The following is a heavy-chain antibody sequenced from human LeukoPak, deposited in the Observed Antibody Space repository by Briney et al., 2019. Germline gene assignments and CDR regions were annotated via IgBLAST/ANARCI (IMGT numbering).Heavy chain of an antibody. Sequence: GGSLRLSCAASGFTFSSHSMNWVRQAPGKGLEWVPCISSRSNYIYYADSVRGRFTISRDNAKNSLYLQMNSLRAEDTAVYYCARGEPAPSYYYYMDVWGKGTTVTVSS. CDR2: ISSRSNYI. CDR3: ARGEPAPSYYYYMDV. D-gene: IGHD1-26*01. CDR1: GFTFSSHS. V-gene: IGHV3-21*01. J-gene: IGHJ6*03.